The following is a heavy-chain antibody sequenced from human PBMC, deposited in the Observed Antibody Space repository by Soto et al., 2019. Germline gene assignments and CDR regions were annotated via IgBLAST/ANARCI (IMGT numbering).Heavy chain of an antibody. Sequence: PGGSLRLSCAASGFTFSSHWMHWVRQTPGKGLASVARINSDGSSTTYADSVKGRFTISRDNAMNTLYLQMSSLSAEDTAVYYCARSLWSRTFNAYWGQGTLVTVSS. J-gene: IGHJ4*02. CDR1: GFTFSSHW. V-gene: IGHV3-74*01. CDR2: INSDGSST. CDR3: ARSLWSRTFNAY. D-gene: IGHD3-16*01.